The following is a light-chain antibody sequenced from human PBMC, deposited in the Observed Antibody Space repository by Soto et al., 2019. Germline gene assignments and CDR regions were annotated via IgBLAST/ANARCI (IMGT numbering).Light chain of an antibody. CDR2: DVS. V-gene: IGLV2-14*01. CDR3: SSYTSSSTLV. CDR1: SSDVGGYNY. Sequence: QSVLTQPASVSGSPGQSITISCTGTSSDVGGYNYVSWYQQHPGKAPKLMIYDVSNRPSRVSDRFSGSKSGNTVSLTISGLQAEDEADYYCSSYTSSSTLVFGGGTKLTV. J-gene: IGLJ2*01.